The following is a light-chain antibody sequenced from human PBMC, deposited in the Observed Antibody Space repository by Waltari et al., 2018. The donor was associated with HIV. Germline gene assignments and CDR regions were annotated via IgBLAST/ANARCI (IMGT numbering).Light chain of an antibody. V-gene: IGLV2-8*01. Sequence: QSALTQPPSASGSPGQSVTISCTGTSSDVGGYNYVSWYKQHPGKAPKLLSYDVTKLPSGVPDRFPVSKSGSTASLTVSGLQAEDEADYSCTSYAGNNTWVFGTGTKVTVL. CDR2: DVT. CDR1: SSDVGGYNY. J-gene: IGLJ1*01. CDR3: TSYAGNNTWV.